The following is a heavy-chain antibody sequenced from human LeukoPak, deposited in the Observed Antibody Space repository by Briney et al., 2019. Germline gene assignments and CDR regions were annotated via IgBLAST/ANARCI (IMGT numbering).Heavy chain of an antibody. V-gene: IGHV4-39*01. CDR3: ARRDYYGSGSYYNFDY. CDR1: GGSISSSSYY. J-gene: IGHJ4*02. Sequence: PSETLSLTCTVSGGSISSSSYYWGWIRQPPGKGLEWIGSIYYSGSTYYNPSLKGRVTISVDTSKNQFSLKLSSVTAADTAVYYCARRDYYGSGSYYNFDYWGQGTLVTVSS. CDR2: IYYSGST. D-gene: IGHD3-10*01.